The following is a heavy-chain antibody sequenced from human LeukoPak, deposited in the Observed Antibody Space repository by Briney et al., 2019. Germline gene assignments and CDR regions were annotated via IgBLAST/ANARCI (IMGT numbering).Heavy chain of an antibody. Sequence: SETLSLTCIVSGGSISSGGYYWSWIRQPPGKGLEWIGYIYYSGSTNYNPSLKSRVTISVDTSKNQFSLKLSSVTAADTAVYYCARGVYSSSWTPPGYWGQGTLVTVSS. CDR3: ARGVYSSSWTPPGY. D-gene: IGHD6-13*01. V-gene: IGHV4-61*08. CDR1: GGSISSGGYY. CDR2: IYYSGST. J-gene: IGHJ4*02.